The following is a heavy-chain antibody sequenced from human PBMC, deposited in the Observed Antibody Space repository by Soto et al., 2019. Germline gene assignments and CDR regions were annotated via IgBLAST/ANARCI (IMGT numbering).Heavy chain of an antibody. CDR1: GFTFSSYG. CDR3: TRDPLIAVDAYDAFDI. V-gene: IGHV3-33*01. J-gene: IGHJ3*02. D-gene: IGHD6-19*01. CDR2: IWYDGSNK. Sequence: QVQLVESGGGVVQRGGSLRLSFAASGFTFSSYGMHWVRQAPGKGLEWVAVIWYDGSNKYYADSVKGRYTISRDDSKNTVYLQMNSLGAEDTAVYYCTRDPLIAVDAYDAFDIWGQGTSVTVSS.